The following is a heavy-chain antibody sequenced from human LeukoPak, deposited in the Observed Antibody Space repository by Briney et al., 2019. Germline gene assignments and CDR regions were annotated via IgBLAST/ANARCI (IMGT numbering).Heavy chain of an antibody. V-gene: IGHV4-34*01. CDR3: ARVYCSSTSCYAPFDF. CDR2: ISHSGST. J-gene: IGHJ4*02. D-gene: IGHD2-2*01. Sequence: SETLSLSCAVYGGSFSGYYWSWIRQPPGKGLEWIGEISHSGSTNYNPSLKGRVTISVDTSKNQFSLKPSSVTAADTAVYYCARVYCSSTSCYAPFDFWGQGTLVTVSS. CDR1: GGSFSGYY.